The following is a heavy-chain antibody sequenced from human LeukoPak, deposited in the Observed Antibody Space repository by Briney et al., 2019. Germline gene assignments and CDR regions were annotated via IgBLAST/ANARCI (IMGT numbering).Heavy chain of an antibody. D-gene: IGHD4-17*01. J-gene: IGHJ4*02. V-gene: IGHV3-33*08. CDR3: ARGEPLTVSTSDYFDY. CDR1: EFTFSSHA. Sequence: PGGSLRLSCVASEFTFSSHAMNWVRQAPGKGLEWVAVTWYDGSNKYYADSVKGRFTISRDNSKNTLYLHMNSLRAEDTAVYYCARGEPLTVSTSDYFDYWGQGTLVTVSS. CDR2: TWYDGSNK.